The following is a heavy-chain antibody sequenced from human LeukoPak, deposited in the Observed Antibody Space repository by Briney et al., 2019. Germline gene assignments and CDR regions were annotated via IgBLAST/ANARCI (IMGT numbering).Heavy chain of an antibody. J-gene: IGHJ4*02. CDR1: GFTFSSYA. Sequence: HAGGSLRLSCAASGFTFSSYAMHWVRQAPGKGLEYVSAISSNGGSTYYANSVKGRFTISRDNSKNTLYLQMGSLRAEDIAVYYCARVRGVGNYYFDYWGQGTLVTVSS. D-gene: IGHD1-26*01. CDR2: ISSNGGST. CDR3: ARVRGVGNYYFDY. V-gene: IGHV3-64*01.